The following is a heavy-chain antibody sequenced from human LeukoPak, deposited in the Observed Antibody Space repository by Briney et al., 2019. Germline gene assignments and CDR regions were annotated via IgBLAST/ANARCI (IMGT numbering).Heavy chain of an antibody. CDR3: ASYLAGGPFDY. D-gene: IGHD2-8*02. J-gene: IGHJ4*02. CDR2: INHSGST. CDR1: GGSFSGYY. Sequence: SETLSLTCCVYGGSFSGYYWSGIRQPPGKGLEWIGEINHSGSTNYNPSLKSRVTISVDTSKNQFSLKLSSVTTADTAVYYCASYLAGGPFDYWGQGTLVTVSS. V-gene: IGHV4-34*01.